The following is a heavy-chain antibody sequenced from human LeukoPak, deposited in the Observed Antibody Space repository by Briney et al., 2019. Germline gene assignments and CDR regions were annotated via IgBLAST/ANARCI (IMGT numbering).Heavy chain of an antibody. CDR3: ARDLNRYYGDYFLPFHGMNAFDI. CDR2: IIPIFGTA. J-gene: IGHJ3*02. D-gene: IGHD4-17*01. Sequence: GASVKVSCKASGYTFTGYYMHWVRQAPGQGLEWMGGIIPIFGTANYAQKFQGRVTITADESTSTAYMELSSLRSEDTAVYYCARDLNRYYGDYFLPFHGMNAFDIWGQGTMVTVSS. V-gene: IGHV1-69*13. CDR1: GYTFTGYY.